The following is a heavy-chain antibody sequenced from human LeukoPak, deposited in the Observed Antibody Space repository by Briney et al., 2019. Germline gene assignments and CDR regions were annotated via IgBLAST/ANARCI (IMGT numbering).Heavy chain of an antibody. D-gene: IGHD3-22*01. CDR3: ARDSFDSSGYYNWFDP. CDR2: ISHSGST. V-gene: IGHV4-38-2*02. CDR1: GYSISSDTY. J-gene: IGHJ5*02. Sequence: SETLSLTCTVSGYSISSDTYWGWIRQPPGKGLEWIGSISHSGSTYYNPSLKSPVTMSVDTSKNQFSLKLTSVTVADTAVYYCARDSFDSSGYYNWFDPWGQGTLVTVSS.